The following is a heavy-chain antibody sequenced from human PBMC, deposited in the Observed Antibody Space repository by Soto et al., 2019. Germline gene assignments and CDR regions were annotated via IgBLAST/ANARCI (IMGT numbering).Heavy chain of an antibody. J-gene: IGHJ4*02. CDR2: IIPIFGTA. Sequence: QVQLGQSGAEVKKPGSSVKVSCKASGGTFSSYAIFWVRQAPGQGLEWMGGIIPIFGTAKYAQKFQGRVTITADESTTTAYLELSSLRSEDTAVYYCARDAFRDGYAYWGQGPLVTVSS. D-gene: IGHD5-12*01. CDR1: GGTFSSYA. CDR3: ARDAFRDGYAY. V-gene: IGHV1-69*01.